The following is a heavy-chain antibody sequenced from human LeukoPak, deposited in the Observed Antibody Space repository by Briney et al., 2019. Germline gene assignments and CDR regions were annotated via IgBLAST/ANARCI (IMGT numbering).Heavy chain of an antibody. Sequence: ASVKVSCKASGYTFTGFDSIYIHWVRQVPGQGLEWMGWINPNSGGTNYAQKFQGRVTMTRDTSISTAYMELSRLRSDDTAVYYCARELGEGWFDPWGQGTLVTVSS. CDR1: GYTFTGFDSIY. J-gene: IGHJ5*02. D-gene: IGHD3-16*01. V-gene: IGHV1-2*02. CDR2: INPNSGGT. CDR3: ARELGEGWFDP.